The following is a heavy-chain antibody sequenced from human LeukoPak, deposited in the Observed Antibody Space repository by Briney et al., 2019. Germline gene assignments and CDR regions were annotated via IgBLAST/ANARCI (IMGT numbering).Heavy chain of an antibody. V-gene: IGHV4-34*01. J-gene: IGHJ4*02. Sequence: PSETLSLTCAVYGGSFSGYYWSWIRQPPGKGLEWIGEINHSGSTNYNPSLKSRVTISVDTSKNQFSLKLSSVTAADTAVYYCGPDNVIAAAGTGTGGQGTLVTVSS. CDR3: GPDNVIAAAGTGT. CDR1: GGSFSGYY. CDR2: INHSGST. D-gene: IGHD6-13*01.